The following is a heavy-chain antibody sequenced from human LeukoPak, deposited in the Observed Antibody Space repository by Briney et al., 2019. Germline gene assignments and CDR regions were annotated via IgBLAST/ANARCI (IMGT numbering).Heavy chain of an antibody. V-gene: IGHV1-46*01. CDR3: ARIGEYYYDSSGSVDY. CDR1: GYTFTSYY. D-gene: IGHD3-22*01. J-gene: IGHJ4*02. Sequence: GASVKVSCKASGYTFTSYYMHWVRQAPGQGLEWMGLINPSGGSTSYAQKFQGRVTMTRDTSTSTVYMELSSLRSEDTAVYYCARIGEYYYDSSGSVDYWGQGTLVTVSS. CDR2: INPSGGST.